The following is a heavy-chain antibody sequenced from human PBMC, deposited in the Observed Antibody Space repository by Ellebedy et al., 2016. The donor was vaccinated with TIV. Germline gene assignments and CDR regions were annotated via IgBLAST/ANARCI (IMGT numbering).Heavy chain of an antibody. J-gene: IGHJ2*01. CDR1: GYSFTNYW. CDR2: IYPSDSDT. V-gene: IGHV5-51*01. CDR3: ARSYGDYGAGWYFDL. D-gene: IGHD4-17*01. Sequence: GESLKISCKGSGYSFTNYWIGWVRQMPGKGLEWMGIIYPSDSDTRYSPSFQGQVTISADKSISTAYLQWSSLKASDTAMYYCARSYGDYGAGWYFDLWGRGTLVTVSS.